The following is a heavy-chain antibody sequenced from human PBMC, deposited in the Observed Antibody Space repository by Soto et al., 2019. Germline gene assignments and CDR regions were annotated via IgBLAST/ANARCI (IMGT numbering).Heavy chain of an antibody. D-gene: IGHD1-1*01. CDR1: GYDFTTYG. J-gene: IGHJ4*02. V-gene: IGHV1-18*01. CDR2: ISAHNGNT. CDR3: ARGRYGDY. Sequence: QVHLVQSGAEVKKPGASVKVSCKGSGYDFTTYGITWVRQAPGQGLEWMAWISAHNGNTDCAQKLQGRVTVTSDTSTSTAYMELRSLRSDDTAVYYCARGRYGDYWGQGALVTVSS.